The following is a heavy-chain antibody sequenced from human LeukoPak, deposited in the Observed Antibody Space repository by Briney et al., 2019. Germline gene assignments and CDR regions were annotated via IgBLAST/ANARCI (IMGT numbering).Heavy chain of an antibody. J-gene: IGHJ6*03. D-gene: IGHD3-16*01. Sequence: SETLSLTCAVYGGSFSGYYWSWIRQPPGKGLEWIGEINHSGSTNYNPSLKSRVTISVDTSKNQFSLKLSSVTAADTAVYYCATGGTPNYYYYYYMDVWGKGTTVTVSS. CDR2: INHSGST. CDR1: GGSFSGYY. CDR3: ATGGTPNYYYYYYMDV. V-gene: IGHV4-34*01.